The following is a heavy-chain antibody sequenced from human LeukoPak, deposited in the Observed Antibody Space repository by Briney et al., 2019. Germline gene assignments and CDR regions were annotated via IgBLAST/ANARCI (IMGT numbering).Heavy chain of an antibody. CDR2: INPSAGST. D-gene: IGHD3-22*01. V-gene: IGHV1-46*01. CDR3: ARDEVAYYDSSGPEPFDY. J-gene: IGHJ4*02. Sequence: ASVKVSCKASGYTFTSHYMHWVRQAPGQGLEWMGIINPSAGSTSYAQKFQGRVTMTRDTSTSTVYMELSSLRSEDTAVYYCARDEVAYYDSSGPEPFDYWGQGTLVTVSS. CDR1: GYTFTSHY.